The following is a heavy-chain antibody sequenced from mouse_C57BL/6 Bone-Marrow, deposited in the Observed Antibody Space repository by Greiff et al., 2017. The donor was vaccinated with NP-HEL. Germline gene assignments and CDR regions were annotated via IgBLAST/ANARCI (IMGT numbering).Heavy chain of an antibody. Sequence: VQLQQSGAELVKPGASVKLSCTASGFNIKDYYMHWVKQRTEQGLEWIGRIDPEDGATKYAPKFQGKATITADTSSTTAYLQRSSLTSEDTAVYSCAIQLGYFDYWGQGTTLTVSS. J-gene: IGHJ2*01. D-gene: IGHD4-1*02. CDR1: GFNIKDYY. CDR2: IDPEDGAT. CDR3: AIQLGYFDY. V-gene: IGHV14-2*01.